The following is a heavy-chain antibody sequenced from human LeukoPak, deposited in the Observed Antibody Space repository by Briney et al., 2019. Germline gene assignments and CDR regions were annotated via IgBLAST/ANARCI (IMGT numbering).Heavy chain of an antibody. Sequence: GGSLRLSCAASGFTFSSYAMSWVRQAPGKGLEWVSAISDSGGSTYYADSVKGRFTISRDNSKNTLYLQMNSLRAEDTAVYYCAKARGITGTNYYYYYMDVWGKGTTVTVSS. CDR1: GFTFSSYA. CDR3: AKARGITGTNYYYYYMDV. CDR2: ISDSGGST. J-gene: IGHJ6*03. D-gene: IGHD1-7*01. V-gene: IGHV3-23*01.